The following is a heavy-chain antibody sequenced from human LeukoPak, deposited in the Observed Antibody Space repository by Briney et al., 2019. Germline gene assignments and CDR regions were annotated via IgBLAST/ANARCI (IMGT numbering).Heavy chain of an antibody. CDR2: ISGSGGST. CDR3: AKGPVVIKPYYFDY. V-gene: IGHV3-23*01. D-gene: IGHD3-3*01. J-gene: IGHJ4*02. CDR1: GFAFSSYE. Sequence: GGSLRLSCVASGFAFSSYEMNWVRQAPGKGLEWVSAISGSGGSTYYADSVKGRFTISRDNSKNTLYLQMNSLRAEDTAVYYCAKGPVVIKPYYFDYWGQGTLVTVSS.